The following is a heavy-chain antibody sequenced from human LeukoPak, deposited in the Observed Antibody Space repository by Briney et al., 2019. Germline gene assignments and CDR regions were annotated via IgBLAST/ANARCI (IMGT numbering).Heavy chain of an antibody. J-gene: IGHJ6*04. D-gene: IGHD4-17*01. CDR2: ISWNSGST. CDR1: GFTFDDYA. Sequence: GGSLRLSCAASGFTFDDYAMHWVRQAPGKGLEWVSGISWNSGSTDYADSVKGRFTISRDNAKNSLYLQMNSLRAEDTAVYYCAKLFTTVTTNPKDVWGRGTTVTVSS. V-gene: IGHV3-9*01. CDR3: AKLFTTVTTNPKDV.